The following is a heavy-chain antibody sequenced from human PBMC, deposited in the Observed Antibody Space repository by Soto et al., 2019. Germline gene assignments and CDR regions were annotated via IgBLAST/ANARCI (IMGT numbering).Heavy chain of an antibody. J-gene: IGHJ4*02. V-gene: IGHV3-23*01. CDR3: AKAFSWYDY. D-gene: IGHD6-13*01. Sequence: PGGSLRLSCAASGFTFSSYAMNWVRQAPGKGLEWVSGISGSGGSTYYAGSVKGRFTISRDNSKNTLYLQMSSLRAEDTAVYYCAKAFSWYDYWGQGTLVTVSS. CDR1: GFTFSSYA. CDR2: ISGSGGST.